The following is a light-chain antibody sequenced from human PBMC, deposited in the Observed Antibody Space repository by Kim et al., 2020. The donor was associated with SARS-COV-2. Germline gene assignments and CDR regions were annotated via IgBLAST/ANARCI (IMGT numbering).Light chain of an antibody. CDR2: NNN. J-gene: IGLJ3*02. CDR1: SSNIGRNT. CDR3: AAWDDTLNGV. Sequence: QSVRTQAASASGAPGQRVIISCSGTSSNIGRNTVFWLQQLPGTAPKLPIHNNNERPSGIPDRFSGAKSGTSASLTISGLQSEDGGDYYCAAWDDTLNGVFGGRTLLTFL. V-gene: IGLV1-44*01.